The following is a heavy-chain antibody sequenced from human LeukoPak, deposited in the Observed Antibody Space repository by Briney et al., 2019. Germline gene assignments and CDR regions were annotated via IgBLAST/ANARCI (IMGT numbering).Heavy chain of an antibody. V-gene: IGHV1-69*13. CDR3: ARDCASCYGGGWCDP. Sequence: SVKVSCKASGGTFSSYAISWVRQAPGQGLEWMGGIIPIFGTANYAQKFQGRVTITADESTSTAYMELSSLRAEDTAVYYCARDCASCYGGGWCDPWGQGTLVTVSS. D-gene: IGHD2-2*01. CDR1: GGTFSSYA. J-gene: IGHJ5*02. CDR2: IIPIFGTA.